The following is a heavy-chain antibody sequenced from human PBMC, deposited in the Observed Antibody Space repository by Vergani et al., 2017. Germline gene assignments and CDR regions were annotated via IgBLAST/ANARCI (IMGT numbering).Heavy chain of an antibody. V-gene: IGHV4-34*01. J-gene: IGHJ6*03. Sequence: QVQLQQWGAGLLKPSETLSLTCAVYGGSFSGYYWSWIRQPPGKGLEWIGEINHSGSTNYNPSLKSRVTISVDTSKNQFALKLSSVTAADTAVYYCARTGTTRYYYYMDVWGKXP. CDR1: GGSFSGYY. D-gene: IGHD1-1*01. CDR3: ARTGTTRYYYYMDV. CDR2: INHSGST.